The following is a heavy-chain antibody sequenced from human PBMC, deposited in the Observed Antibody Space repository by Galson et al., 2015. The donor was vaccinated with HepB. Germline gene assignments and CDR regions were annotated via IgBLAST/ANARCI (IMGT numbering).Heavy chain of an antibody. V-gene: IGHV1-2*02. CDR2: INPNSGGT. CDR3: ARDPQQWELYYYYYYMDV. D-gene: IGHD1-26*01. Sequence: SVKVSCKASGYTFTGYYMHWVRQAPGQGLEWMGWINPNSGGTNYAQKFQGRVTMTRDTSISTAYMELSRLRSDDTAVYYCARDPQQWELYYYYYYMDVWGKGTTVTVSS. CDR1: GYTFTGYY. J-gene: IGHJ6*03.